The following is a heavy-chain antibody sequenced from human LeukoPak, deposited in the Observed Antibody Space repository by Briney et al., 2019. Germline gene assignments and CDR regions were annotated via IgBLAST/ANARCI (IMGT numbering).Heavy chain of an antibody. J-gene: IGHJ4*02. D-gene: IGHD5-12*01. CDR2: TYYRSKWYN. CDR3: ARIVGGDIDD. CDR1: GDSVSSNSAA. V-gene: IGHV6-1*01. Sequence: SQTLSLTCAISGDSVSSNSAAWHWIRQSPSRGLEWLGRTYYRSKWYNDYAVSVKSRITINPNASKNQFSLQLKSGTPEETAVCLCARIVGGDIDDGGQGTPVTLPS.